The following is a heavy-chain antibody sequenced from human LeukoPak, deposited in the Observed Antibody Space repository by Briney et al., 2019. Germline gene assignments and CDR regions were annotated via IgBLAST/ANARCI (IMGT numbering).Heavy chain of an antibody. CDR1: GGSISSYY. V-gene: IGHV4-59*12. CDR2: ISYNGSP. D-gene: IGHD2-2*01. J-gene: IGHJ4*02. CDR3: ARRKRYCSSTSCPFDY. Sequence: SETLSLTCTVSGGSISSYYWTWIRQPPGKGLDWIGYISYNGSPNYNPALQSRVTISVDTSKNQFSLKLSSVTAADTAVYYCARRKRYCSSTSCPFDYWGQGTLVTVSS.